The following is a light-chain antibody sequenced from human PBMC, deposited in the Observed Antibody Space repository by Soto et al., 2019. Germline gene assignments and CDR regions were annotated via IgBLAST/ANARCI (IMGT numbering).Light chain of an antibody. CDR3: QQCDSTPWT. CDR2: GAS. CDR1: QSVSSS. Sequence: EIVLPQSPPTLSVSPGETATLSCRASQSVSSSLAWYQQKPGQAPRLLIYGASTRATGTPARFSGSGSGTEFTLTISSLQPEDFATYYCQQCDSTPWTFGQGTKVDIK. J-gene: IGKJ1*01. V-gene: IGKV3-15*01.